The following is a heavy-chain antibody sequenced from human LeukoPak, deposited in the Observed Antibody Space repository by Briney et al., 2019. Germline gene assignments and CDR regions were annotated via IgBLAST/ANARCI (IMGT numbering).Heavy chain of an antibody. D-gene: IGHD6-13*01. V-gene: IGHV3-23*05. Sequence: GGSLRLSCAASGFTFTSYAIHWVRQAPGKGLEWVSVIYSSGSTYYADSVKGRFTISRDNSKNTLHLQMNTLRAEDTAVYYCASRIATAGSVDYWGQGTQVTVSS. J-gene: IGHJ4*02. CDR1: GFTFTSYA. CDR2: IYSSGST. CDR3: ASRIATAGSVDY.